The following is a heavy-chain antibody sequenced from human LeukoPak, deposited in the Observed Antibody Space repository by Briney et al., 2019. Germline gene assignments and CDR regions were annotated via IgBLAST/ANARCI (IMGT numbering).Heavy chain of an antibody. Sequence: GGSLRLSCAASGFSFSGSWMSWVRQASGKGLEWVAHIKPDESEKFYMDSVKGRFTVSRDNAKSLVFLLMNSLRAEDTAVYCCARARSYSFDIWGQGTMVTVSS. V-gene: IGHV3-7*01. D-gene: IGHD5-12*01. J-gene: IGHJ3*02. CDR2: IKPDESEK. CDR3: ARARSYSFDI. CDR1: GFSFSGSW.